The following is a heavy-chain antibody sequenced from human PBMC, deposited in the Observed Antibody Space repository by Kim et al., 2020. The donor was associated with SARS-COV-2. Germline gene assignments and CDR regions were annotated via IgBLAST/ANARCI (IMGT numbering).Heavy chain of an antibody. CDR2: INHSGST. D-gene: IGHD3-3*01. Sequence: SDTLSLTCAVYGGSFSGYYWSWIRQPPGKGLEWIGEINHSGSTNYNPSLKSRVTISVDTSKNQFSLKLSSVTAADTAVYYCARGSQHPYDFWSGYYGMTYFDYWGQGTLVTVSS. CDR3: ARGSQHPYDFWSGYYGMTYFDY. CDR1: GGSFSGYY. V-gene: IGHV4-34*01. J-gene: IGHJ4*02.